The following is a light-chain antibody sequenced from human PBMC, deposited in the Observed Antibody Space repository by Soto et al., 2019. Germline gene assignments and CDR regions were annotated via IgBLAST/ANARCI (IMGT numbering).Light chain of an antibody. CDR2: GAS. J-gene: IGKJ4*01. CDR3: QQYGSPPLT. V-gene: IGKV3-20*01. Sequence: ENVLTQSPGTLSLSPGERVILSCRASQSVSTSFLAWYQQKPGQAPRLLIYGASTRATGIPDRFSGSGSGKDFTLTISRLEPEDFAVYFCQQYGSPPLTFGGGTRVEIK. CDR1: QSVSTSF.